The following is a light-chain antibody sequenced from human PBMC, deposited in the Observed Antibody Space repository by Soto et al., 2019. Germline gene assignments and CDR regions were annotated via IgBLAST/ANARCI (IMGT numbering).Light chain of an antibody. J-gene: IGKJ3*01. V-gene: IGKV4-1*01. CDR3: QQSYSTPRGFT. CDR2: GAS. CDR1: QSVLYSSNNKNY. Sequence: DIVMTQSPDSLAVSLGERATINCKSSQSVLYSSNNKNYLAWYQQKPGQPPKLLIYGASTRESGVPDRFSGSGSGTDFTLPISSLQAEDVAVYYCQQSYSTPRGFTFGPGTKVDIK.